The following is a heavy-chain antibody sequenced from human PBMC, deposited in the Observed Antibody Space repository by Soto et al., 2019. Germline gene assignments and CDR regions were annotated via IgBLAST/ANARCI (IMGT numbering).Heavy chain of an antibody. CDR3: AKGFSTNCYVCLRGMDA. Sequence: EVQLLESGGGLVQPGGSLRLSCAASGFTFSSYAMTWVRQAPGKGLEWVSAISGSGGSTYHADSVKGRFTISRDNSKNTLFLQMNSLRAEDTAAYYCAKGFSTNCYVCLRGMDAWGQGTTVTVSS. J-gene: IGHJ6*02. CDR2: ISGSGGST. D-gene: IGHD2-2*01. CDR1: GFTFSSYA. V-gene: IGHV3-23*01.